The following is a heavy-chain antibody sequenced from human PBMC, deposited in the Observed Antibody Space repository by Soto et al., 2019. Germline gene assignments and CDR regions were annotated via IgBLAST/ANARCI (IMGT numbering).Heavy chain of an antibody. V-gene: IGHV1-69*13. J-gene: IGHJ4*02. D-gene: IGHD6-13*01. CDR1: EVTFNIYA. CDR3: ASGASRWYPYFFDS. CDR2: IIPYYNTL. Sequence: VKVSCKASEVTFNIYAIACVRQAPGQGLEWMGGIIPYYNTLNYAQKFQDRVTITADDSTNTVYMELSSLRSDDTAVYFCASGASRWYPYFFDSWAQGTLVTVS.